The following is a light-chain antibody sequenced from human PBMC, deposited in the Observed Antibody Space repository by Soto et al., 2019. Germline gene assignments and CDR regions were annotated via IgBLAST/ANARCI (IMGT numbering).Light chain of an antibody. J-gene: IGLJ1*01. CDR1: SSNIGRNY. V-gene: IGLV1-47*01. Sequence: QSVLTQPPSASGTPGQRVTISCSGSSSNIGRNYVYWYQQLPGTAPKLLIYGNDQRPSGVPDRLSGSKSGTSASLAISGLRSEDEADYYCAAWDDSLSGLYVFGTGTKLTVL. CDR3: AAWDDSLSGLYV. CDR2: GND.